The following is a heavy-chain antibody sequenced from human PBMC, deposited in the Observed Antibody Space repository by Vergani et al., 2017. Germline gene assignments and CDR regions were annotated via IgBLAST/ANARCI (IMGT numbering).Heavy chain of an antibody. CDR2: INHSGST. Sequence: QVQLQQWGAGLLKPSETLSLTCAVYGGSFSGYYWSWIRQPPGKGLEWIGEINHSGSTNYNPSLKSRVTISVDTSKNQFSLKLSSVTAADTAVYYCARGHGVAGYAYSYWGQGTLVTVSS. D-gene: IGHD6-19*01. CDR1: GGSFSGYY. J-gene: IGHJ4*02. V-gene: IGHV4-34*01. CDR3: ARGHGVAGYAYSY.